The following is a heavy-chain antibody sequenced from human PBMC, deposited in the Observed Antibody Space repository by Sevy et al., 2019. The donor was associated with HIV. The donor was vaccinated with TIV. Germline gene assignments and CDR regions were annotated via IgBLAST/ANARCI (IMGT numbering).Heavy chain of an antibody. CDR3: AGDHGYSYGTGYYFDY. Sequence: GGSLRLSCAASGFTFSSYAMHWVRQAPGKGLEWVAVISYDGSNKYYADSVKGRFTISRDNSKNTLYLQMNSLRAEDTAVYYCAGDHGYSYGTGYYFDYWGQGTLVTVSS. V-gene: IGHV3-30-3*01. J-gene: IGHJ4*02. D-gene: IGHD5-18*01. CDR2: ISYDGSNK. CDR1: GFTFSSYA.